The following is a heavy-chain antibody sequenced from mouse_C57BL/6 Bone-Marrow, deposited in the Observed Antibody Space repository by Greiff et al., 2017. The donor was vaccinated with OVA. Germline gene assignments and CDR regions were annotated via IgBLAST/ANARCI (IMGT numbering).Heavy chain of an antibody. D-gene: IGHD2-1*01. J-gene: IGHJ3*01. CDR2: INPSTGGT. CDR1: GYSFTGYY. V-gene: IGHV1-42*01. Sequence: EVQLQQSGPELVKPGASVKISCKASGYSFTGYYMNWVKQSPEKSLEWIGEINPSTGGTTYNQKFKAKATLTVDKSSSTAYMQLKSLTSEDSAVYYCARFYYGNFAWFAYWGQGTLVTVSA. CDR3: ARFYYGNFAWFAY.